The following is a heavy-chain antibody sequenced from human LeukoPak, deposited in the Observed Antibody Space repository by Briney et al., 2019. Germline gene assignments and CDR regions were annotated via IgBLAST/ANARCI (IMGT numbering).Heavy chain of an antibody. CDR1: GFTFSSYG. J-gene: IGHJ4*02. V-gene: IGHV3-33*01. CDR2: IWYDGSNK. D-gene: IGHD2-15*01. Sequence: PGRSMRLSCAASGFTFSSYGMHWVRQAPGKGLEWVAVIWYDGSNKYYTDSVKGRFTISRDNSKNTLYLQMNSLRAEDTAVYYCARGQYSPDYWGQGTLVTVSS. CDR3: ARGQYSPDY.